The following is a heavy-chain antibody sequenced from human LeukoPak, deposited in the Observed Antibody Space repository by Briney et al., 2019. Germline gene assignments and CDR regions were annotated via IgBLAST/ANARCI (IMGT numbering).Heavy chain of an antibody. CDR1: GFTFSSYN. D-gene: IGHD3-3*01. CDR2: ISSSSSTI. Sequence: GGSLRLSCAASGFTFSSYNMNWVRQAPGKGLEWVSYISSSSSTIYYADSVKGRFTISRDNAKNSLYLQMNSLRAEDTAVYYCARALDYDFWSGARGSSAFDIWGQGTMVTVSS. J-gene: IGHJ3*02. CDR3: ARALDYDFWSGARGSSAFDI. V-gene: IGHV3-48*01.